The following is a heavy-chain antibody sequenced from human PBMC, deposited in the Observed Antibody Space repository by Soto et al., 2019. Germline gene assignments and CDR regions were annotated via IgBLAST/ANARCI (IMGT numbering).Heavy chain of an antibody. D-gene: IGHD2-8*01. CDR1: GYSFTSYW. V-gene: IGHV5-10-1*01. CDR2: IDPSYSYT. Sequence: GESLKIYCKGSGYSFTSYWISWVRQMPGKGLEWMGSIDPSYSYTNYSPSFQGHVTISADKSISTAYLQWSSLKASDNAMYYCASSTNAGNYGMDVWGQGTTVTVSS. CDR3: ASSTNAGNYGMDV. J-gene: IGHJ6*02.